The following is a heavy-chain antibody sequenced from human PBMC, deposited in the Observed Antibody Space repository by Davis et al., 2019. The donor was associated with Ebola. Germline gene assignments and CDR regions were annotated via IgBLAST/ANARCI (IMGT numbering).Heavy chain of an antibody. CDR1: GFTLSSYA. Sequence: PGGSLRLSCAASGFTLSSYAMSWVRQAPGKGLEWVSYMSHSSNTIYYADSVKGRFTISRDNAKNSLYLQMNSLRDEDTAVYYCATDRNWDFDYWGQGTLVTISS. J-gene: IGHJ4*02. CDR3: ATDRNWDFDY. V-gene: IGHV3-48*02. CDR2: MSHSSNTI. D-gene: IGHD7-27*01.